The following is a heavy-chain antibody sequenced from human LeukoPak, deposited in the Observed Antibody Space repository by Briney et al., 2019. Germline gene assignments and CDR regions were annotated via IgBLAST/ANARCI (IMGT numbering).Heavy chain of an antibody. CDR2: ISGSGGST. V-gene: IGHV3-23*01. CDR1: GFTFSSYA. CDR3: AKEARYDSSGYYFMTYYYGMDV. Sequence: GSLRLSCAASGFTFSSYAMSWVRQAPGKGRGWVSAISGSGGSTYYADSVKVRFTISRDNSKNPLYLQMNRLRAEDTAVYYCAKEARYDSSGYYFMTYYYGMDVWGQGTTATVSS. D-gene: IGHD3-22*01. J-gene: IGHJ6*02.